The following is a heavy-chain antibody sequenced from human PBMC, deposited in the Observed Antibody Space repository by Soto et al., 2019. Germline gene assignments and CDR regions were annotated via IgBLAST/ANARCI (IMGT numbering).Heavy chain of an antibody. J-gene: IGHJ4*02. CDR1: GFSFSSYA. CDR2: ISYDASNK. V-gene: IGHV3-30*04. Sequence: QVQLVESGGGVVQPGRSLRLSCAASGFSFSSYAMHWVRQAPGKGLEGVAIISYDASNKYYADSVKGRFTISRDNSKNTLYLLMNSLRAEDTAVYYCARDRDNGTYGRAFDYWGQGTLVTVSS. D-gene: IGHD1-26*01. CDR3: ARDRDNGTYGRAFDY.